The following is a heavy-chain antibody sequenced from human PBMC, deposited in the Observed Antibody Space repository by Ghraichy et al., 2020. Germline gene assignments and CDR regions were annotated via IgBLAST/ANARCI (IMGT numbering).Heavy chain of an antibody. D-gene: IGHD6-6*01. V-gene: IGHV3-23*01. J-gene: IGHJ3*02. Sequence: ALNISCAASGFTFSSCAMGWVRQAPGKGLEWVSSITSDGGGTYYADSVKDRFTLSRDNSKNTVYLQMSSLRAEDSAIYYCAKVRISSVYDAFDIWGQGTLVTVSS. CDR2: ITSDGGGT. CDR3: AKVRISSVYDAFDI. CDR1: GFTFSSCA.